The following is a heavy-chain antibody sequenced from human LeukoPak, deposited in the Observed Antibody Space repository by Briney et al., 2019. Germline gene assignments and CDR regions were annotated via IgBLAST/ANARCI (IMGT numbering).Heavy chain of an antibody. J-gene: IGHJ4*02. CDR2: IYYSGST. D-gene: IGHD2-15*01. CDR3: ARVDGSPDY. CDR1: GGSISGYY. V-gene: IGHV4-59*08. Sequence: SETLPLTCSVSGGSISGYYWSWTRQPPGKGLEWIGYIYYSGSTNYNPSLKSRVTISVDMSKNQFSLKLTSVTAADTAVYYCARVDGSPDYWGQGTLVTVSS.